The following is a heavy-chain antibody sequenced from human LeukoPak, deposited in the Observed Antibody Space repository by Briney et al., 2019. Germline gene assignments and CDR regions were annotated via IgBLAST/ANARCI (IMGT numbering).Heavy chain of an antibody. CDR2: INHSGST. J-gene: IGHJ4*02. Sequence: SETLSLTCAVCGGSFSGYYWSWIRQPPGKGLEWIGEINHSGSTNYNPSLKSRVTISVDTSKNQFSLKLSSVTAADTAVYYCARPPRDYWGQGTLVTVSS. CDR3: ARPPRDY. V-gene: IGHV4-34*01. CDR1: GGSFSGYY.